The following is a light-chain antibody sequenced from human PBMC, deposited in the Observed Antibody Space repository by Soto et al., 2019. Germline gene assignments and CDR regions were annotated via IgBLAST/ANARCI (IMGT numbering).Light chain of an antibody. CDR1: QDISDD. Sequence: IQMTQSPSTLSASVGDTFTVTCRASQDISDDVGWYQQTPGKAPKLLISGASRLQSGVPSRFSGSGSGAAFTLTITSLRPEDSATYYCLQNHNYPRTFGQGTKVDIK. CDR2: GAS. CDR3: LQNHNYPRT. J-gene: IGKJ1*01. V-gene: IGKV1-6*01.